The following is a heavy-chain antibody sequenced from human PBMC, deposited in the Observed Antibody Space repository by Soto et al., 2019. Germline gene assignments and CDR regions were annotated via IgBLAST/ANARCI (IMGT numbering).Heavy chain of an antibody. CDR1: GYTFTSYG. CDR2: ISAHNDNT. CDR3: ARGRYGDY. J-gene: IGHJ4*02. D-gene: IGHD1-1*01. V-gene: IGHV1-18*01. Sequence: QVHLVQSGAEVKKPGASVKVSCKCSGYTFTSYGITWVRQAPGQGLEWMGWISAHNDNTDYAQKIQDRVTGTRDTPTSTAYMELRSLRSDDTAVDYCARGRYGDYWGQGSLVTVSS.